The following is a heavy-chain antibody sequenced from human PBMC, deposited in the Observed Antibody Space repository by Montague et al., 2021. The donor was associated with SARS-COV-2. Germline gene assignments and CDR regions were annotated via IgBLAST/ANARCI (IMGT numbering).Heavy chain of an antibody. CDR1: GGSISSYY. CDR3: ARGSGWMGNAFDI. V-gene: IGHV4-59*01. D-gene: IGHD6-19*01. CDR2: IYYSGST. Sequence: SETLSLTCTVSGGSISSYYWSWIRQRPGKGLEWVWYIYYSGSTNYNPTLRSRVTITVDTYKYQFSLTLSSVTAADTAVYYCARGSGWMGNAFDIWGQGTMVTVSS. J-gene: IGHJ3*02.